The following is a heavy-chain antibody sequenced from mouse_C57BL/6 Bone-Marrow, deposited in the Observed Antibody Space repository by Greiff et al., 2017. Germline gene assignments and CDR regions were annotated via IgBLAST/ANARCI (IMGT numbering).Heavy chain of an antibody. CDR2: IYPGSGST. CDR1: GYTFTSYW. V-gene: IGHV1-55*01. CDR3: ANIYYDGYYAMDY. J-gene: IGHJ4*01. D-gene: IGHD2-4*01. Sequence: VQLQQPGAELVKPGASVKMSCKASGYTFTSYWITWVKQRPGQGLEWIGDIYPGSGSTTYNEKFKSKATLTVDTSSSTAYMQLSSLTSEDSAVYYCANIYYDGYYAMDYWGQGTSVTVSS.